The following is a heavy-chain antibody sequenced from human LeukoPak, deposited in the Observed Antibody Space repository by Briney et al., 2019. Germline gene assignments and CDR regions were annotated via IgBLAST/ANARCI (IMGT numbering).Heavy chain of an antibody. D-gene: IGHD1-14*01. CDR1: GYTFTNYA. J-gene: IGHJ4*02. CDR2: ISPYNGDR. CDR3: ARGDITTWRGKLDY. V-gene: IGHV1-18*01. Sequence: GASVKVSCKASGYTFTNYAITWVRQAPGQGPEWMGWISPYNGDRRDALKFQGRVTMTRDTSTSTVYMELSSLRSEDTAVYYCARGDITTWRGKLDYWGQGTLVTVSS.